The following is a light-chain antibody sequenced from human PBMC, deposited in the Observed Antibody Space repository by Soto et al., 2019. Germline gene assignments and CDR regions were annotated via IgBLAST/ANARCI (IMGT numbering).Light chain of an antibody. J-gene: IGKJ1*01. V-gene: IGKV1-5*01. CDR2: DAS. Sequence: DIHMTQSPSTLSASVGHIFTITCRASQSISSWLAWYQQKPGKAPKLLIYDASSLESGVPSRVSGSGSGTEFTLTIDSLQPDDFATYYCQEYKSYPWTFGQGTKVDIK. CDR1: QSISSW. CDR3: QEYKSYPWT.